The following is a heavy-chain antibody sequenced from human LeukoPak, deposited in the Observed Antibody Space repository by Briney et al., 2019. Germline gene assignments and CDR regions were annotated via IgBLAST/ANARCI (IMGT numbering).Heavy chain of an antibody. CDR3: AVPYYDFTDAFDI. V-gene: IGHV1-2*02. D-gene: IGHD3-3*01. Sequence: ASVKVSCKASGYTFTGYYMHWVRQAHGQGLEWMGWINPNSGGTNCAQKFQGRVTMTRDTSIGTAYMELSRLRSDDTAVYYCAVPYYDFTDAFDIWGQGTMVTVSS. J-gene: IGHJ3*02. CDR2: INPNSGGT. CDR1: GYTFTGYY.